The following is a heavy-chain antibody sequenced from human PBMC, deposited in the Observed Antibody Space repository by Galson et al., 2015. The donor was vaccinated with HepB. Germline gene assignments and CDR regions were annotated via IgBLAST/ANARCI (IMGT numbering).Heavy chain of an antibody. CDR2: ISGSGGST. V-gene: IGHV3-23*01. D-gene: IGHD3-10*01. CDR3: AKLYFSITMVRGVPWYFDY. CDR1: GFTFSSYA. Sequence: SLRLSCAASGFTFSSYAMSWVRQAPGKGLEWVSAISGSGGSTYYADSVKGRFTISRDNSKNTLYLQMNSLRAEDTAVYYCAKLYFSITMVRGVPWYFDYWGQGTLVTVSS. J-gene: IGHJ4*02.